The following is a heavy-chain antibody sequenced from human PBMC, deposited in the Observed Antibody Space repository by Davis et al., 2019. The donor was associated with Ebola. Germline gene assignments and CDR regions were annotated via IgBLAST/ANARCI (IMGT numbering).Heavy chain of an antibody. CDR3: AKGPH. V-gene: IGHV3-30*02. CDR1: GFTFSNYG. CDR2: IRNDGSNK. J-gene: IGHJ4*02. Sequence: GESLKISCAASGFTFSNYGVHWVRQAPGKGLEWVAFIRNDGSNKYYADSVKGRFTISRDNSKNTLYLQMNSLRAEDRAVYYCAKGPHWGQGTLVTVSS.